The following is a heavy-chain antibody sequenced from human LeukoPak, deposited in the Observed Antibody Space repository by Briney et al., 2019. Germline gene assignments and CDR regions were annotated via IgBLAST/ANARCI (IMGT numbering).Heavy chain of an antibody. CDR2: INPSGGST. J-gene: IGHJ4*02. CDR1: GYTFTSYY. D-gene: IGHD3-22*01. Sequence: GASVKVSCKASGYTFTSYYMHWVRQAPGQGLEWMGIINPSGGSTSYAQKFQGRVTITADKSTSTAYMELSSLRSEDTAVYYCARYYYDSSGYYGFDYWGQGTLVTVSS. V-gene: IGHV1-46*01. CDR3: ARYYYDSSGYYGFDY.